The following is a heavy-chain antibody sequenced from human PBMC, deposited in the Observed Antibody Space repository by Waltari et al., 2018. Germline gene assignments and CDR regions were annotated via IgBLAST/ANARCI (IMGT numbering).Heavy chain of an antibody. V-gene: IGHV4-34*01. D-gene: IGHD3-10*01. CDR2: VNHSGST. CDR3: ARRIAWYYSPGSYHDY. CDR1: GGSFSTDY. Sequence: QVQLQQWGAGLLKPSETLSLTCAVYGGSFSTDYWSWIRQPPGKGLEWIGEVNHSGSTNHNPSLKSRVTMSADTSKSQFSLKLRSVTAADTAVYYCARRIAWYYSPGSYHDYWGQGTLVTVSS. J-gene: IGHJ4*02.